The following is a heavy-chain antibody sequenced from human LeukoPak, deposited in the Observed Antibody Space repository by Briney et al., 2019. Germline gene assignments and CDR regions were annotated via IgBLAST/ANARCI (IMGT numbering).Heavy chain of an antibody. CDR3: ARYDFWSGLIDY. CDR1: GFTFSSYA. V-gene: IGHV3-23*01. CDR2: ISGSGGST. J-gene: IGHJ4*02. D-gene: IGHD3-3*01. Sequence: HPGGSLRLSCAASGFTFSSYAMSWVRQAPGKGLEWVSAISGSGGSTYYADSVKGRFTISRDNSKNTLYLQMNSLRAEDTAVYYCARYDFWSGLIDYWGQGTLVTVSS.